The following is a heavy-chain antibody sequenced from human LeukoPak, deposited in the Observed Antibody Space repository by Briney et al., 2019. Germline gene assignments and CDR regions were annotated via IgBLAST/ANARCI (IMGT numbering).Heavy chain of an antibody. CDR1: GFTFSSFG. Sequence: PGGSLRLSCAASGFTFSSFGMSWVRQGPGKGLEWVSGISGNGRSTYYADSVKGRFTISRDNSRNTLYLQMSSLRAEDTAVYYCAKRGAEVGTTVAPGDYWGQGTLLTVSS. J-gene: IGHJ4*02. V-gene: IGHV3-23*01. D-gene: IGHD1-26*01. CDR2: ISGNGRST. CDR3: AKRGAEVGTTVAPGDY.